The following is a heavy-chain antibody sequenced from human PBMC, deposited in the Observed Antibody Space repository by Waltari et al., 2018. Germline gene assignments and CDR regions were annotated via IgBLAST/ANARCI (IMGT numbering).Heavy chain of an antibody. CDR1: GGSLSRYY. CDR3: ARDLRYYDSSGYYHLDY. V-gene: IGHV4-4*07. J-gene: IGHJ4*02. D-gene: IGHD3-22*01. Sequence: QVQLQESGPGLVKPSETLSLTCTVSGGSLSRYYWSCIRQPAGKGLEWIGRIYTSGSTNYNPSLKSRVTMSVDTSKNQFSLKLSSVTAADTAVYYCARDLRYYDSSGYYHLDYWGQGTLVTVSS. CDR2: IYTSGST.